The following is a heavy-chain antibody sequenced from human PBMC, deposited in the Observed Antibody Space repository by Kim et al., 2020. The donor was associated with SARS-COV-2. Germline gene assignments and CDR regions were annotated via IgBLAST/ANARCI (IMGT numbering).Heavy chain of an antibody. D-gene: IGHD3-10*01. Sequence: SETLSLTCTVSGGSISSSSYYWGWIRQPPGKGLEWIGSIYYSGSTYYNPSLKSRVTISVDTSKNQFSLKLSSVTAADTAVYYCASRQYYYGSGSSPVDAFDIWGHGTMVTVSS. CDR2: IYYSGST. CDR3: ASRQYYYGSGSSPVDAFDI. V-gene: IGHV4-39*07. J-gene: IGHJ3*02. CDR1: GGSISSSSYY.